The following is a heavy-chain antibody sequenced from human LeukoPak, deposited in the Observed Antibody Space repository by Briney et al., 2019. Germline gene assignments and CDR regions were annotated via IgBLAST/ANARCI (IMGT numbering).Heavy chain of an antibody. D-gene: IGHD5-12*01. CDR2: ISGSGGRT. CDR3: AKGTDVASASSFDC. Sequence: PGGSLRLSCAASAFTFSSYAMSWVRQAPGKGLEWVPGISGSGGRTWYADSAKGRFTISRDNAKNTLYLQMNSLRAEDTAIYYCAKGTDVASASSFDCWGQGTLVTVSS. J-gene: IGHJ4*02. V-gene: IGHV3-23*01. CDR1: AFTFSSYA.